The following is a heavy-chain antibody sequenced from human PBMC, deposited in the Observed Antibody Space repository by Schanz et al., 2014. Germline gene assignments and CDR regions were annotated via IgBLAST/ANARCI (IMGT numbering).Heavy chain of an antibody. CDR2: ISKDGSSK. J-gene: IGHJ4*02. V-gene: IGHV3-30*04. Sequence: QVQLVESGGGVVQPGRSLRLSCAASGFSFSTYAIHWVRQAPGKGLEWVAVISKDGSSKYSADSVKGRFTISRDNSKNSLYLQMSSLRAEDTAVYYCARDRTICSSSSCYTGMAYWGQGTLVTVSS. CDR1: GFSFSTYA. CDR3: ARDRTICSSSSCYTGMAY. D-gene: IGHD2-2*02.